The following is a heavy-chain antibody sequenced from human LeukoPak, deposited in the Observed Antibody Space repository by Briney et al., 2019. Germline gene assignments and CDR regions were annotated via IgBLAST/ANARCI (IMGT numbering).Heavy chain of an antibody. J-gene: IGHJ4*02. CDR3: ARDNTYYYDY. CDR2: IYSGGST. V-gene: IGHV3-66*01. Sequence: GGSLRLSCAASGFIFSDYYMSWVRQAPGKGLEWVSVIYSGGSTYYADSVKGRFTISRDNSKNTLYLQMNSLRAEDTAVYYCARDNTYYYDYWGQGTLVTVSS. CDR1: GFIFSDYY. D-gene: IGHD2/OR15-2a*01.